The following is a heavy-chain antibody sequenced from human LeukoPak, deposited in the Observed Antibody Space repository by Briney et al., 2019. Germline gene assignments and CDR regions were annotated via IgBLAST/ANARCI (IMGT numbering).Heavy chain of an antibody. D-gene: IGHD3-22*01. CDR2: IIPIFGTA. J-gene: IGHJ3*02. Sequence: SVKVSCKASGGTFSSYAISWVRQAPGQGLEWMGGIIPIFGTANYAQKFQGRVTITADESTSTAYMELSSLRSEDTAVYYCANSRINYYDAPDAFDIWGQGTMVTVSS. CDR3: ANSRINYYDAPDAFDI. V-gene: IGHV1-69*13. CDR1: GGTFSSYA.